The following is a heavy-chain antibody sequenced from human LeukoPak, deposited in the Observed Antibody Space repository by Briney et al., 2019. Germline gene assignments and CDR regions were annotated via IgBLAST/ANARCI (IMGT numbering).Heavy chain of an antibody. CDR2: INPNSGGT. V-gene: IGHV1-2*06. J-gene: IGHJ6*02. D-gene: IGHD6-19*01. Sequence: ASVKVSCKASGYTLTDYYMHWVRQAPGQGLEWMGRINPNSGGTNYAQKFQGRVTMTRDTSISTVYMELSRLRSDDTAVYYCARDWYSSGWYPAYYGMDVWGQGTTVTVSS. CDR1: GYTLTDYY. CDR3: ARDWYSSGWYPAYYGMDV.